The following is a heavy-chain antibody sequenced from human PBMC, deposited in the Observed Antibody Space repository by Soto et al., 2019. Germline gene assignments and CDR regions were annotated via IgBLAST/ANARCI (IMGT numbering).Heavy chain of an antibody. CDR3: ARDYDSSGYYYQY. D-gene: IGHD3-22*01. V-gene: IGHV4-59*01. J-gene: IGHJ4*02. Sequence: PSETLSLTCTVSGGSITTYYWSGILQPPGKGLEWIGYMYYSGSSNYNPSLKSRVTISVDTSKNQFSLKLSSVTAADTAVYYCARDYDSSGYYYQYWGQGTLVTVSS. CDR1: GGSITTYY. CDR2: MYYSGSS.